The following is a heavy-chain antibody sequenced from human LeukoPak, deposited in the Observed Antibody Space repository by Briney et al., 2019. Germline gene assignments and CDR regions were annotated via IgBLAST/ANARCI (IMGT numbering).Heavy chain of an antibody. Sequence: ASVKLSCKASGYTFTSYAMNWVRQAPGQGLEWMGWINTSTGDPTYAQGFTGRFVFSLDTSVSTAYLQISSLKAEDTAVYYCARGIHRGDYYYGMDVWGQGTTVTVSS. CDR1: GYTFTSYA. CDR3: ARGIHRGDYYYGMDV. J-gene: IGHJ6*02. CDR2: INTSTGDP. V-gene: IGHV7-4-1*02.